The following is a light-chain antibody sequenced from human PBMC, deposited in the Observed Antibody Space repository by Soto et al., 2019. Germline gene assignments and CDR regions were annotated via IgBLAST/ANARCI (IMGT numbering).Light chain of an antibody. CDR2: GSS. CDR1: QSVSSN. J-gene: IGKJ5*01. Sequence: EIMMTQSPATLSVSPGERATLSCRASQSVSSNLAWYQQKPGQAPRLLIYGSSSRATGIPDRFSGHGSGTDFTLTISRLEPEDFAVYYCQQYGGSPITFGQGTRLEI. CDR3: QQYGGSPIT. V-gene: IGKV3-20*01.